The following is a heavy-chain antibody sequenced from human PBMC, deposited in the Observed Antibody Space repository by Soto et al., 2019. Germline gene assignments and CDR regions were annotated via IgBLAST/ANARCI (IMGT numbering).Heavy chain of an antibody. Sequence: QLQLQQSGSGLVKPSQTLSPTCAVSGGSITSGGYSWSWIRQPPGKGLEWIGYLYHTGNTYYNPSLETRVTISVDRSKNQFSLELTSVTAADTAFYYCARFRGTAILDCWGQGTLVTVSS. CDR1: GGSITSGGYS. J-gene: IGHJ4*02. CDR3: ARFRGTAILDC. CDR2: LYHTGNT. V-gene: IGHV4-30-2*01. D-gene: IGHD2-21*02.